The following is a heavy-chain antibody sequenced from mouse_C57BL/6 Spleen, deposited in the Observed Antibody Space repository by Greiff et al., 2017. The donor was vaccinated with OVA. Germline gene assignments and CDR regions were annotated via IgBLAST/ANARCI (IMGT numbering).Heavy chain of an antibody. D-gene: IGHD1-1*01. CDR3: ANYYGSSGGYFDY. CDR2: IYPGDGDT. J-gene: IGHJ2*01. Sequence: QVQLQQSGPELVKPGASVKISCKASGYAFSSSWMNWVKQRPGKGLEWIGRIYPGDGDTNYNGKFKGKATLTADKSSSTAYMQLSSLTSEDSAVYFCANYYGSSGGYFDYWGQGTTLTVSS. V-gene: IGHV1-82*01. CDR1: GYAFSSSW.